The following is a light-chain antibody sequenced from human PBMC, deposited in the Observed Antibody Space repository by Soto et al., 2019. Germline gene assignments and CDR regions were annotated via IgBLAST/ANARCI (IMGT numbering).Light chain of an antibody. CDR2: KAF. J-gene: IGKJ1*01. CDR1: QSLAHSDGNTY. V-gene: IGKV2-30*02. CDR3: MQGKQWHPWT. Sequence: DVVMTQSPVSLPVTLGQPSSISCRSSQSLAHSDGNTYLNCFLQRPGQSPRRLIXKAFNRDSGVPDRFSGSGSGTDFTLKISRVEDEDVGVYYCMQGKQWHPWTFGQGTKVDIK.